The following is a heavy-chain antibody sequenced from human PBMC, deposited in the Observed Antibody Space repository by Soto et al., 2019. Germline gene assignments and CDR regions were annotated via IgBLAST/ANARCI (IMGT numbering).Heavy chain of an antibody. D-gene: IGHD3-22*01. J-gene: IGHJ4*02. V-gene: IGHV3-23*01. CDR2: ISGGGGGK. Sequence: EVRLLESGGGLEQPGGSLRLSCTTSGFTFDNFAMSWVRQAPGRGLEWVSAISGGGGGKYYADSVKGRFIISRDNSKNTVYLQLNGIRAEDTAVYYCAKDVHYDSSGGLDYWGQGTLGTVSS. CDR1: GFTFDNFA. CDR3: AKDVHYDSSGGLDY.